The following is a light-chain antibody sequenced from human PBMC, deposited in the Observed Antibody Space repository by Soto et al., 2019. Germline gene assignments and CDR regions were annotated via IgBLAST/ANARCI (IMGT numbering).Light chain of an antibody. CDR1: QSVSSSY. CDR3: QQYGSSRWT. J-gene: IGKJ1*01. Sequence: EIVLTQSPGTLSLSPGERATLSCRASQSVSSSYLAWYQQNRGQAPRLRIYGASSRAPGIPDRFGGSGSGTDFTLTISRLEPEDFAVYYCQQYGSSRWTFGQGTKVEIK. V-gene: IGKV3-20*01. CDR2: GAS.